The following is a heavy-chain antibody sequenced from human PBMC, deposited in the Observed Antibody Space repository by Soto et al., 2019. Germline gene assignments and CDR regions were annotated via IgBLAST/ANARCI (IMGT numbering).Heavy chain of an antibody. CDR1: GGSVSSGSYY. J-gene: IGHJ5*02. V-gene: IGHV4-61*01. CDR3: AREVRGSWYWFDP. Sequence: SETLSLTCTVSGGSVSSGSYYWSWIRQPPGKGLEWIGYIYYSGSTNYNPSLKSRVTISVDTSKNQFSLKLSSVTAADTAVYYCAREVRGSWYWFDPWGQGTLVTVSS. CDR2: IYYSGST. D-gene: IGHD6-13*01.